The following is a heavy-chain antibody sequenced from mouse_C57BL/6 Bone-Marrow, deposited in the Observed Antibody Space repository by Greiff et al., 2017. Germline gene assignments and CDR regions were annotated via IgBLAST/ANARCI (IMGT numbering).Heavy chain of an antibody. D-gene: IGHD2-3*01. CDR1: GFNIKDDY. V-gene: IGHV14-4*01. CDR2: IDPEIGDT. J-gene: IGHJ2*01. CDR3: SSFDGNYFDF. Sequence: EVMLVESGAVLVRPGASVKLSCTASGFNIKDDYIHWVKQRPEQGLEWIGWIDPEIGDTEYASKFQGKATITSDTSSNTAYLQLSSLTSEDTAVYYCSSFDGNYFDFWGQGTPLTVAS.